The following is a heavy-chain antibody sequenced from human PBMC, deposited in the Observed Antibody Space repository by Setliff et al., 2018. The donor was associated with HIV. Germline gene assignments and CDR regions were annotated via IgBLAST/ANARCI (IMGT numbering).Heavy chain of an antibody. Sequence: SETLSLTCNVSSGSVNNYWGWIRQPPGKGLEWIGYIYYSGSTYYNPSLKSRVTISVDTSKNQFSLMLSSVTAADTAVYYCARLGDYDSSGYSWFDYWGQGTLVTVSS. V-gene: IGHV4-59*02. J-gene: IGHJ4*02. CDR2: IYYSGST. D-gene: IGHD3-22*01. CDR1: SGSVNNY. CDR3: ARLGDYDSSGYSWFDY.